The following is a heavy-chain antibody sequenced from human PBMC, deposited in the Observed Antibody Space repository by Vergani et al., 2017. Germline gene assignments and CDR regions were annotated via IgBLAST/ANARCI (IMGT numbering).Heavy chain of an antibody. J-gene: IGHJ5*02. CDR1: GGSFSGYY. CDR3: ASSKGIVVVGGRWFDP. Sequence: QVQLQQWGAGLLKPSETLSLTCAVYGGSFSGYYWSWIRQPPGKGLEWIGEINHSGSTNYNPSLKSRVTISVDTSKNQFSLKLRSVTAADTAVYYCASSKGIVVVGGRWFDPWGQGTLVTVSS. V-gene: IGHV4-34*01. CDR2: INHSGST. D-gene: IGHD2-21*01.